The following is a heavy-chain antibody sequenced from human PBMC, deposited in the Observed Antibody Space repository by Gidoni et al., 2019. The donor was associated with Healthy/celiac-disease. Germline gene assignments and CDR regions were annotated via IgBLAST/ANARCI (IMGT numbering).Heavy chain of an antibody. CDR2: IYYSGST. Sequence: QVQLQESGPGLVKPSQTLSLTCTFSGAPISRGGYYWSWIRQPPGKGLEWIGYIYYSGSTYYNPSLKSRVTISVDTSKNQFSLKLSSVTAADTAVYYCARDLQSAYYYGMDVWGQGTTVTVSS. J-gene: IGHJ6*02. CDR3: ARDLQSAYYYGMDV. D-gene: IGHD4-4*01. V-gene: IGHV4-31*03. CDR1: GAPISRGGYY.